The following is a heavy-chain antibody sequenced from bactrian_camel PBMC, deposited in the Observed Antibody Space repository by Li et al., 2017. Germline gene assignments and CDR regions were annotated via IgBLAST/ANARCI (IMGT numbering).Heavy chain of an antibody. CDR1: GPRNRRYC. D-gene: IGHD6*01. V-gene: IGHV3-3*01. Sequence: QVQLVESGGGSVQTGGSLTLSCTASGPRNRRYCMAWFRQVAGKAREGVASISSPVGTTYYRDSLKGRVTISRDSAKNTVYLQMYGLKPEDTGVYFCASHSGTLCSSTCGFSDWGQGT. CDR3: ASHSGTLCSSTCGFSD. CDR2: ISSPVGTT. J-gene: IGHJ4*01.